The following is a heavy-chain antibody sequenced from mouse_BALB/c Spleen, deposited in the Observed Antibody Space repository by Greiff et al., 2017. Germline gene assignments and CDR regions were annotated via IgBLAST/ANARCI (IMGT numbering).Heavy chain of an antibody. D-gene: IGHD3-2*02. V-gene: IGHV3-6*02. CDR3: ARGGYGFAY. J-gene: IGHJ3*01. Sequence: DVQLQESGPGLVKPSQSLSLTCSVTGYSITSGYYWNWIRQFPGNKLEWMGYISYDGSNNYNPSLKNRISITRDTSKNQFFLKLNSVTTEDTATYYCARGGYGFAYWGQGTLVTVSA. CDR2: ISYDGSN. CDR1: GYSITSGYY.